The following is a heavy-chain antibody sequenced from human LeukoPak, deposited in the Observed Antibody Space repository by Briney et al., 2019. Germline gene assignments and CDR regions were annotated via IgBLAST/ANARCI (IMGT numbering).Heavy chain of an antibody. D-gene: IGHD6-19*01. V-gene: IGHV3-11*04. CDR2: ISSSGNTV. CDR3: ARDQVSVAGTGINY. CDR1: GFTFSDYD. J-gene: IGHJ4*02. Sequence: GGSLRLSCAASGFTFSDYDMSWIRQARGKGLEWVSYISSSGNTVKYADSVKGRFTISRDNAKNSLYLQMNSLRAEDTAVYYCARDQVSVAGTGINYWGQGTLVTVSS.